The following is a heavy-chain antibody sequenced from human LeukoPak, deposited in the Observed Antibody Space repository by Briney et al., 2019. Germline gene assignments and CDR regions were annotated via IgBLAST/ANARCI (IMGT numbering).Heavy chain of an antibody. V-gene: IGHV3-23*01. CDR2: IRYNADRT. CDR1: GFTFRNYA. CDR3: AKDYSGTYRGGAVLYFFDY. D-gene: IGHD1-26*01. J-gene: IGHJ4*02. Sequence: PGGSLRLSCAASGFTFRNYAMNWVRQAPGKGLEWVSGIRYNADRTYYADSVKGRFTISRDNSKNTLYLQMNSLRVGDTAIYYCAKDYSGTYRGGAVLYFFDYWGQETLVTVSS.